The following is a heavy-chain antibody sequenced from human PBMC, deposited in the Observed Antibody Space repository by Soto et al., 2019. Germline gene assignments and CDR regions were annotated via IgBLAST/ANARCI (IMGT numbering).Heavy chain of an antibody. CDR2: ISDSGDRT. Sequence: GGSLRLSCASSGFTLSMSAVNWVRQAPGKGLEWVSYISDSGDRTYYAESVKGRFTISRDRSKNTVSLQMDSLRAEDTAVYYCAKDRGLYDMDGMDVWGQGTTVTVSS. V-gene: IGHV3-23*01. CDR3: AKDRGLYDMDGMDV. J-gene: IGHJ6*02. CDR1: GFTLSMSA. D-gene: IGHD2-8*01.